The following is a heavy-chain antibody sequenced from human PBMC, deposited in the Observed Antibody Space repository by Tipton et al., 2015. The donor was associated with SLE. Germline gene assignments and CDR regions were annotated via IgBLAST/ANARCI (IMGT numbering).Heavy chain of an antibody. J-gene: IGHJ3*02. CDR1: GGSISNYY. CDR2: IYFSGSA. Sequence: LRLSCTVSGGSISNYYWSWIRQPPGKGLEWIGYIYFSGSANYNPSLESRVAISMDTSKNQFSLKLTAVTAADTAVYYCARTLDALDIWGQGTMVTVSS. V-gene: IGHV4-59*12. CDR3: ARTLDALDI.